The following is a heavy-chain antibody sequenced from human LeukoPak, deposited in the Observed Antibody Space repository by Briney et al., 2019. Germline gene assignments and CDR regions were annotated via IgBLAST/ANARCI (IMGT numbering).Heavy chain of an antibody. CDR2: INPNSGGT. V-gene: IGHV1-2*02. Sequence: ASVKVSCKASGYTFTGYYMHWVRQAPGQGLEWMGWINPNSGGTNYAQKFQGRVTMTRDTSISTAYMELSRLRSDDTAVYYCAREYSGSYHRAFDIWGQGTMVTLSS. CDR1: GYTFTGYY. CDR3: AREYSGSYHRAFDI. J-gene: IGHJ3*02. D-gene: IGHD1-26*01.